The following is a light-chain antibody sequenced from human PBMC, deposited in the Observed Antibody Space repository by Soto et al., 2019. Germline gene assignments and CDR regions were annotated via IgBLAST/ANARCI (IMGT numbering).Light chain of an antibody. Sequence: DIHMTQSPSTLSASVGDRVTITCRASQSVSYWLAWYQQKPGKAPKLLIHDASTLESGVPSRFLGGGSGQEFTLTISGLQPDDFATYYCQQYGFSFGPGTKVEMK. V-gene: IGKV1-5*01. CDR1: QSVSYW. CDR3: QQYGFS. J-gene: IGKJ3*01. CDR2: DAS.